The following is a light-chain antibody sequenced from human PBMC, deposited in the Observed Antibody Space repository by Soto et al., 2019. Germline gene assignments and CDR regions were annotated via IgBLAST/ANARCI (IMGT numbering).Light chain of an antibody. CDR2: DVG. V-gene: IGLV2-11*01. CDR3: CSYAGSYTLV. CDR1: SSDVGNYNY. J-gene: IGLJ2*01. Sequence: QSVLTQPRSVSGSPGQSVTISCTGSSSDVGNYNYVSWYQQHPGKAPKLMISDVGRRPSGVPDRFSGSKSGNTASLTISGLQAEDEADYYCCSYAGSYTLVFGGGTKVTVL.